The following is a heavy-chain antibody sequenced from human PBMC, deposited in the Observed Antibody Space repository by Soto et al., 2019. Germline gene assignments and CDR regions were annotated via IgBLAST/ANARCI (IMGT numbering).Heavy chain of an antibody. CDR2: ISGSGGST. CDR1: GFTFSSYA. D-gene: IGHD3-22*01. CDR3: AKDKYYYDSSGYYFDAFDI. J-gene: IGHJ3*02. Sequence: PGGSLRLSCAASGFTFSSYAMSWVRQAPGKGLEWVSAISGSGGSTYYADSVKGRFTTSRDNSKNTLYLQMNSLRAEDTAVYYCAKDKYYYDSSGYYFDAFDIWGQGTMVTVSS. V-gene: IGHV3-23*01.